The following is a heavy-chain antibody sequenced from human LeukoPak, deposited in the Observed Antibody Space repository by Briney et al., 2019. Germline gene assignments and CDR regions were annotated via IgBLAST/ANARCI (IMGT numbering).Heavy chain of an antibody. V-gene: IGHV4-59*01. J-gene: IGHJ4*02. CDR1: GGSISTYY. Sequence: SETLSLTCTVSGGSISTYYWSWIRQPPGKGLEWIGYIYNSGSTNYNPSLKSRVTISVDTSKNQFSLKLSSVTAANTAVYYCARENSNSWYLDYWGQGTLVTVSS. CDR3: ARENSNSWYLDY. CDR2: IYNSGST. D-gene: IGHD6-13*01.